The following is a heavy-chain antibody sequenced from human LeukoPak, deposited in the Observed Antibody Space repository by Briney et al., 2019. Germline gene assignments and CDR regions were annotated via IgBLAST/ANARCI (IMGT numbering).Heavy chain of an antibody. CDR1: GGSISSYY. CDR3: ARGGVADRIDFDY. Sequence: SETLSLTCTVSGGSISSYYWSWIRQPPGKGLEWIGYIYYSGSTNYNPSLKSRVTISVDTSKNQFSLKLSSVTAADTAVYYCARGGVADRIDFDYWGQGTLVTVSS. V-gene: IGHV4-59*01. J-gene: IGHJ4*02. CDR2: IYYSGST. D-gene: IGHD6-6*01.